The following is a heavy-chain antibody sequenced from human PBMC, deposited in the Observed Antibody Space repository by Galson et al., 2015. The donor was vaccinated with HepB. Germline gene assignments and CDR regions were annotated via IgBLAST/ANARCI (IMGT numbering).Heavy chain of an antibody. CDR3: ARHVQNGYNYLPGDY. Sequence: QSGAEVKKPGESLRISCKGSGYSFISHWISWVRQMPGKGLEWMGRIDPSDSYTNYRPSFQGHVTFSADKSITTAYLQWSSLKASDTAMYYWARHVQNGYNYLPGDYWGQGTLVTVSS. CDR1: GYSFISHW. V-gene: IGHV5-10-1*01. J-gene: IGHJ4*02. CDR2: IDPSDSYT. D-gene: IGHD5-24*01.